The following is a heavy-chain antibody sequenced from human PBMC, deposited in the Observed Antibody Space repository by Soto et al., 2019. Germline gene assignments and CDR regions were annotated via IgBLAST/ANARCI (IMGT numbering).Heavy chain of an antibody. CDR3: VVCRSSRCYGKFDH. D-gene: IGHD2-2*01. Sequence: SVKVSCKTSGFTFSMSAIQWVRQTRGQRLEWIGWIVSASGSTNSAQMFQGRVTFTRDMSTSTVYMDLSSLSSDDTAVYYCVVCRSSRCYGKFDHWGQGTLVTVSS. CDR2: IVSASGST. CDR1: GFTFSMSA. J-gene: IGHJ4*02. V-gene: IGHV1-58*02.